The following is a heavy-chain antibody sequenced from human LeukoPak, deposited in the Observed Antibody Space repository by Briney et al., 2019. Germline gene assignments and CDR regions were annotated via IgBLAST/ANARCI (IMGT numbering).Heavy chain of an antibody. D-gene: IGHD3-9*01. Sequence: QPGRSLRLSCAASGFTFSSYGMHWVRQAPGKGLEWVAVIWYDGSNKYYADSVKGRFTISRDNSKNTLYLQMNSLRAEDTAVYYCARDGDLTGYPDCWGQGTLVTVSS. CDR2: IWYDGSNK. CDR3: ARDGDLTGYPDC. V-gene: IGHV3-33*01. J-gene: IGHJ4*02. CDR1: GFTFSSYG.